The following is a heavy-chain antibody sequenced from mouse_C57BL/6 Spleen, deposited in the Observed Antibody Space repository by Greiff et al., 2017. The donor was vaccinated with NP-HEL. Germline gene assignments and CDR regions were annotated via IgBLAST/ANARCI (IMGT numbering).Heavy chain of an antibody. V-gene: IGHV10-1*01. CDR2: IRSKSNNYAT. Sequence: EVQLVESGGGLVQPKGSLKLSCAASGFSFNTYAMNWVRQAPGKGLEWVARIRSKSNNYATYYADSVKDRFTISRDDSESMLYLQMNNLKTEDTAMYYCVSLNSGAMDYWGQGTSVTVSS. CDR3: VSLNSGAMDY. CDR1: GFSFNTYA. J-gene: IGHJ4*01.